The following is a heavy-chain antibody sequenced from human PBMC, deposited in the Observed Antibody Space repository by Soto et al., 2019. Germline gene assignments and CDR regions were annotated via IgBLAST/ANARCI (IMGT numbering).Heavy chain of an antibody. J-gene: IGHJ6*03. D-gene: IGHD2-15*01. CDR3: VRERYCIGGGCWHYMDV. CDR2: ITSNGGGT. CDR1: GFTFSDYY. Sequence: PGGSLRLSCAASGFTFSDYYMSWIRQAPGKGLEWISYITSNGGGTYYADSVRGRFTISRDNAKNSLYLQMNSLRAEDTAVYYCVRERYCIGGGCWHYMDVWGKGTTVTVSS. V-gene: IGHV3-11*01.